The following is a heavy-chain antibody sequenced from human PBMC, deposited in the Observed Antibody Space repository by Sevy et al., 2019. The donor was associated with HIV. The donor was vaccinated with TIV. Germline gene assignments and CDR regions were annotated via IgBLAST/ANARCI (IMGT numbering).Heavy chain of an antibody. CDR2: IYYSGST. D-gene: IGHD3-10*01. V-gene: IGHV4-39*01. CDR3: ARHGGLVDRAFDY. J-gene: IGHJ4*02. CDR1: GGSISRNSYD. Sequence: SETLSLTCIVSGGSISRNSYDWGWIRQPPGKGLEWIGSIYYSGSTYYNPSLKGRVTISVDTSKNQFSLIVNSVTAADTAVYYCARHGGLVDRAFDYWGQGTLVTVSS.